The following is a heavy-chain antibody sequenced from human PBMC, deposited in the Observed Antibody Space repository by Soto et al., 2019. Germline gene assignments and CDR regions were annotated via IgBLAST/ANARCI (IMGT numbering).Heavy chain of an antibody. Sequence: GGSLRLSCAASGFTVSSNYMSWVRQAPGKGLEWVSVIYSGGSTYYADSVKGRFTISRHNYQNTLYLQMNSLRAEDTAVYYCASVNWNSGCDDWGQGTLVTVSS. CDR3: ASVNWNSGCDD. J-gene: IGHJ4*02. V-gene: IGHV3-53*04. CDR2: IYSGGST. CDR1: GFTVSSNY. D-gene: IGHD1-7*01.